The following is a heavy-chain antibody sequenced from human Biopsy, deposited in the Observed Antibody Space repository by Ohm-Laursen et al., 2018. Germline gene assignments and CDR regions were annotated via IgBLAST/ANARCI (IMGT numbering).Heavy chain of an antibody. V-gene: IGHV3-30*03. CDR1: GFTFNNYG. J-gene: IGHJ3*02. CDR3: ARDTTGYYYAFDI. Sequence: SLRLSCSASGFTFNNYGMQWVRQAPGKGLEWVAFIFYDGSNTYYADSVKGRFTISRDNSRDTLYLQMSSLRAEDTAVYYCARDTTGYYYAFDIWGRGTLVTVSS. D-gene: IGHD1-1*01. CDR2: IFYDGSNT.